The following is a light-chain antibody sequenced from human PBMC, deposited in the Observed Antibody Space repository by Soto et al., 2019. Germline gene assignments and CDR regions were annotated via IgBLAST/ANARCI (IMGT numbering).Light chain of an antibody. J-gene: IGKJ5*01. CDR2: DTS. CDR1: QSVGTF. Sequence: EVVLTQSPATLSLSPGERATISCRASQSVGTFLAWYQQKPGQVPRLLIYDTSKRATGIPARFSGSGSGTDFLLTISGLAPEDIAVYYCQHRSNWPPGFGQGTRLEIK. V-gene: IGKV3-11*01. CDR3: QHRSNWPPG.